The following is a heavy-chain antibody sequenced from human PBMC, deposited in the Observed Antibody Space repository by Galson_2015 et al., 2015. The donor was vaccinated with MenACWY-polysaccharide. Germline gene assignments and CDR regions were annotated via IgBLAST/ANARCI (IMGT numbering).Heavy chain of an antibody. CDR2: VSSGSGTI. CDR3: ARVAYSSRTFDS. V-gene: IGHV3-48*02. Sequence: SLRLSCAASGFTFSTYTMTWVRQAPGKGLEWVSPVSSGSGTIYYAESVKGRFTISRDNAQGSLYLQLNSLRDEDTAVYYCARVAYSSRTFDSWGQGTLVTVSS. D-gene: IGHD4-11*01. CDR1: GFTFSTYT. J-gene: IGHJ4*02.